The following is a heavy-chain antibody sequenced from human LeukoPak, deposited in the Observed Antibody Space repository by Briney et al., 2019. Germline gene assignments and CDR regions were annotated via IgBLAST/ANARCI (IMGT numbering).Heavy chain of an antibody. CDR3: AKDRRGGRSDFDY. D-gene: IGHD3-10*01. CDR1: GFTVSNNY. Sequence: PGGSLRLSCAASGFTVSNNYMSWVRQAPGKGLEWVSAISGSGGSTYYADSVKGRFTISRDNSKNTLYLQMNSLRAEDTAVYYCAKDRRGGRSDFDYWGQGTLVTVSS. V-gene: IGHV3-23*01. CDR2: ISGSGGST. J-gene: IGHJ4*02.